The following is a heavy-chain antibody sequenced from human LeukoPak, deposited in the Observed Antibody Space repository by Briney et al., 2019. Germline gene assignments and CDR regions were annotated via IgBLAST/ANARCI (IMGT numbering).Heavy chain of an antibody. V-gene: IGHV3-23*01. J-gene: IGHJ4*02. CDR1: GFTFSSYA. CDR3: ARSPTSWYFDY. CDR2: ISGSGGST. Sequence: GGSLRLSCAASGFTFSSYAMSWVRQAPGKGLEWVSAISGSGGSTYYADSVKGRFTISRDNSKNTLYLQMNSLRPEDTSVYYCARSPTSWYFDYWGQGTLVTVSS. D-gene: IGHD2-2*01.